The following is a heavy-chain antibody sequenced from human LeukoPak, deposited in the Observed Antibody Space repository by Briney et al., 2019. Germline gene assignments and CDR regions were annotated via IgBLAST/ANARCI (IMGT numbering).Heavy chain of an antibody. D-gene: IGHD3-22*01. CDR3: ARELSPVVKYYFDD. V-gene: IGHV3-33*01. Sequence: GGSLRLSCAASGFTFISYGMHWVRQAPCKGLEWVAVIWYDGSNKYYADSVKGRFTISRDNSKNTMYLQMNSLRAEDTAVYYCARELSPVVKYYFDDWGQGTLVTVSS. CDR1: GFTFISYG. J-gene: IGHJ4*02. CDR2: IWYDGSNK.